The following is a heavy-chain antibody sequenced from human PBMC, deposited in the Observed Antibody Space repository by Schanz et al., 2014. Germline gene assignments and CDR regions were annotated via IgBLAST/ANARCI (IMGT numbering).Heavy chain of an antibody. Sequence: EVQLLESGGGLVQPGGSLRLSCAASGFNFNNFAMTWVRQAPGKGLEWVIVISGSDGSSTSYADSVKGRFTISRDNAKNTLYLQMNSLRAEDTAVYYCARPARWFGDNCFDPWGQGTLVTVSS. V-gene: IGHV3-74*02. J-gene: IGHJ5*02. D-gene: IGHD3-10*01. CDR3: ARPARWFGDNCFDP. CDR2: ISGSDGSST. CDR1: GFNFNNFA.